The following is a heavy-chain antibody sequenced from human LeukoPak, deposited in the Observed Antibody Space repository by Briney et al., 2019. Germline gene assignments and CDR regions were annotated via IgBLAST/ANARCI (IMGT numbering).Heavy chain of an antibody. CDR1: GFTFSSYA. Sequence: GGSLRLSCAASGFTFSSYAMHWVRQAPGKGLEWVAVISYDGSNKYYADSVKGRFTIARDNSKNTLYLQMNSLRAEDTAVYYCAKALLVGYYYDSSGYYYLDYWGQGTLVTVSS. J-gene: IGHJ4*02. CDR2: ISYDGSNK. V-gene: IGHV3-30*04. CDR3: AKALLVGYYYDSSGYYYLDY. D-gene: IGHD3-22*01.